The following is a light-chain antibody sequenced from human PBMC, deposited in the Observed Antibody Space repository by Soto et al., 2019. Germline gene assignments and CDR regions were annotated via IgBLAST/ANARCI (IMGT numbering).Light chain of an antibody. CDR3: QQYGSSPTLT. CDR2: CAA. Sequence: EIVLTQSPGTLSLSPGERATLSCRASHSFSSSYLACFQQKPGQAPRLLIYCAATRATGIPDRFSGSGSGTDFTPTISRLEPEDFAVYYCQQYGSSPTLTGGGGTKVEIK. V-gene: IGKV3-20*01. CDR1: HSFSSSY. J-gene: IGKJ4*01.